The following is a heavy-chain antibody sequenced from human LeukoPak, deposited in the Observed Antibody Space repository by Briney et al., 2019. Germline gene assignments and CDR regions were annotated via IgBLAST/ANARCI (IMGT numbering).Heavy chain of an antibody. CDR1: GYTFTGYY. D-gene: IGHD2-15*01. Sequence: ASVKVSCKASGYTFTGYYMHWVRQAPGQGLEWMGWINPNSGGTNYAQKFQGRVTMTRDTSISTAYMELSRLRSEDTAVYYCARVRRYCSGGSCYYFDYWGQGTLVTVSS. CDR3: ARVRRYCSGGSCYYFDY. CDR2: INPNSGGT. J-gene: IGHJ4*02. V-gene: IGHV1-2*02.